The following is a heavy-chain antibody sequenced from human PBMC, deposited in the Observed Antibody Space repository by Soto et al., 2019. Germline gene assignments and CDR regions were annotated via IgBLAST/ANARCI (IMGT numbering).Heavy chain of an antibody. D-gene: IGHD6-19*01. V-gene: IGHV3-33*01. J-gene: IGHJ4*02. CDR3: ARTGTIAVAGLDY. CDR1: GFTFSSYG. Sequence: QVQLVESGGGVVQPGRSLRLSCAASGFTFSSYGMHWVRQAPGKGLEWVAVIWYDGSNKYYADSVKGRFTISRDNSKNKLYLQMNSLRAEDTAVYYCARTGTIAVAGLDYWGQGTLVTVSS. CDR2: IWYDGSNK.